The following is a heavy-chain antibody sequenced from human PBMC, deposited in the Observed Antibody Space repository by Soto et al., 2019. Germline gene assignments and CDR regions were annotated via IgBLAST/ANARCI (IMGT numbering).Heavy chain of an antibody. CDR1: GYSFTTYY. V-gene: IGHV1-46*01. CDR2: INPSDDST. D-gene: IGHD2-15*01. Sequence: QVQLVQSGAEGKKPGASVKVSCKASGYSFTTYYMHWVRQAPGQGLEWMGIINPSDDSTTYAQKFQGRVTMTRDTSTSTVYMELRSLRSEDTAVYYCARLPTCSGGSCYPGYNGLDVWGQGTTVTVSS. CDR3: ARLPTCSGGSCYPGYNGLDV. J-gene: IGHJ6*02.